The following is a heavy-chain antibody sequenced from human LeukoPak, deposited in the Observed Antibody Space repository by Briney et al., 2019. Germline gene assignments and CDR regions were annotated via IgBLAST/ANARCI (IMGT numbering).Heavy chain of an antibody. Sequence: GGSLRLSCAASGFTFSSYWMSWVRQAPGKGLEWVANIKQDGSEKYYVDSVKGRFTISRDNAKNSLYLQMNSLRAEDTAVYYCARDRYSGYDSFDYWGQGTLVTVSS. D-gene: IGHD5-12*01. V-gene: IGHV3-7*01. CDR2: IKQDGSEK. J-gene: IGHJ4*02. CDR1: GFTFSSYW. CDR3: ARDRYSGYDSFDY.